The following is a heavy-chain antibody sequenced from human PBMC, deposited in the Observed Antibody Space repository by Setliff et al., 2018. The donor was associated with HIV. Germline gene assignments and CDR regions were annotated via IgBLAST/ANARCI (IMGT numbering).Heavy chain of an antibody. D-gene: IGHD3-10*01. Sequence: PGGSLRLSCAASGFTFSSYGMHWVRQAPGKGLEWVAVVWHDGSNKYYADSVKGRFTISRDNSKNTLSLQMNSLRAEDTAVYYCATYYASGSRIDYWGQGTLVTVSS. CDR1: GFTFSSYG. CDR2: VWHDGSNK. CDR3: ATYYASGSRIDY. J-gene: IGHJ4*02. V-gene: IGHV3-33*08.